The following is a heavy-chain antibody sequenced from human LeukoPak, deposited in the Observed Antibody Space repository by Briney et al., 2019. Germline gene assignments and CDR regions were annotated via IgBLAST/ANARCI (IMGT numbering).Heavy chain of an antibody. D-gene: IGHD1-1*01. CDR1: GFTFSSYW. J-gene: IGHJ4*02. V-gene: IGHV3-74*01. CDR2: INSDGSST. Sequence: GGSLRLSCAASGFTFSSYWMHWVRHAPGKGLVWVSRINSDGSSTSYADSVKGRFTISRDNAKNTLYLQMNSLRAEDTAVYYCARQGTGTTRYFDYWGQGTLVTVSS. CDR3: ARQGTGTTRYFDY.